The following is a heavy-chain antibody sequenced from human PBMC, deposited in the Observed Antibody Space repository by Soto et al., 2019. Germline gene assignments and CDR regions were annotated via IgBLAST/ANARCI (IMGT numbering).Heavy chain of an antibody. CDR1: GDTVSSNSVA. CDR3: ARSEEDSDYYYYGMDV. CDR2: TYYRSRWYS. Sequence: PSQTLSLTCVGSGDTVSSNSVACKWVRHSPSRGLEGLGRTYYRSRWYSDYAVSVRSRIDINADTSKNQVSLQLNSVTPEDTAVYYCARSEEDSDYYYYGMDVWGQGTTVTVSS. V-gene: IGHV6-1*01. J-gene: IGHJ6*02. D-gene: IGHD2-15*01.